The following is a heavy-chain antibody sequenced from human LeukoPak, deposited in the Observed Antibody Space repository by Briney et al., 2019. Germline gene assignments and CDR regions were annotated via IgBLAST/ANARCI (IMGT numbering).Heavy chain of an antibody. V-gene: IGHV1-69*13. J-gene: IGHJ3*02. CDR2: IIPIFGTA. D-gene: IGHD2-15*01. CDR1: GYTFTDYY. Sequence: ASVKVSCKASGYTFTDYYMHWVRQAPGQGFEWMGGIIPIFGTANYAQKFQGRVTITADESTSTAYMELSSLRSEDTAVYYCARKGYCSGGSCYLDAFDIWGQGTMVTVSS. CDR3: ARKGYCSGGSCYLDAFDI.